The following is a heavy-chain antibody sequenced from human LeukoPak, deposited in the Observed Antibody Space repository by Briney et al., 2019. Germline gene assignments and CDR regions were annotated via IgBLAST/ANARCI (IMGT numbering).Heavy chain of an antibody. Sequence: SETLSLTCAVYGGSFSGYYWSWIRQPPGKGLEWIGEINHSGSTNYNPSLKSRVTISVDTSKNQFSLKLSSVTAADTAVYYCARGPRTSYGSGSYVRTFDYWGQGTLVTVSS. D-gene: IGHD3-10*01. J-gene: IGHJ4*02. CDR3: ARGPRTSYGSGSYVRTFDY. V-gene: IGHV4-34*01. CDR1: GGSFSGYY. CDR2: INHSGST.